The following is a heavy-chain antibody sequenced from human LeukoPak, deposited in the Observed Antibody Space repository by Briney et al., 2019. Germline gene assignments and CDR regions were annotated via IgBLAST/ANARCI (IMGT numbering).Heavy chain of an antibody. CDR1: GYTFTDYY. J-gene: IGHJ5*02. V-gene: IGHV1-2*02. CDR2: INPNSGDT. D-gene: IGHD1-26*01. Sequence: ASVKVSCKASGYTFTDYYIHWVRQAPGQGLEWMGWINPNSGDTNYAQQFQGRVTMTRDTSISIAYMDLSRLRSDDTAAYYCAREYAGTTTNWFDPWGQGTLVTVSS. CDR3: AREYAGTTTNWFDP.